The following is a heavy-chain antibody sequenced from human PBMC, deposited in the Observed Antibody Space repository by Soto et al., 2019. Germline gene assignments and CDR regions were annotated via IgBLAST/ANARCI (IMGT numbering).Heavy chain of an antibody. CDR2: ISYDGSNK. V-gene: IGHV3-30*18. CDR3: AKDCEEWFGELHPLDY. D-gene: IGHD3-10*01. Sequence: GGSLRLSCAASGFTFSSYGMHWVRQAPGKGLEWVAVISYDGSNKYYADSVKGRFTISRDNSKNTLYLQMNSLRAEDTAVYYCAKDCEEWFGELHPLDYWGQGTLVTVSS. J-gene: IGHJ4*02. CDR1: GFTFSSYG.